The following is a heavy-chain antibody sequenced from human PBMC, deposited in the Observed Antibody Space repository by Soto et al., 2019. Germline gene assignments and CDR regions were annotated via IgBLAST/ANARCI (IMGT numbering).Heavy chain of an antibody. CDR2: ISHDGSDK. J-gene: IGHJ4*02. CDR1: GFTFGSYG. V-gene: IGHV3-30*18. D-gene: IGHD3-9*01. CDR3: ANGQEGYLVFLLRY. Sequence: QVQLVESGGGVVQPGRSLRLSCTASGFTFGSYGMHWVRQAPGKGLEWVAVISHDGSDKYYGDSVKGRFTISRDNSKNTLFLQMNSLRADDTALYYCANGQEGYLVFLLRYWGQGTLVTVSS.